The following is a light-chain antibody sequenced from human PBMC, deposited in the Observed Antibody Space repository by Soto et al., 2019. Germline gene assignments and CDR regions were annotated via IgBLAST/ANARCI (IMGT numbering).Light chain of an antibody. CDR1: SSDVGNYNL. Sequence: SVLTQPASVSGSPGQSITISCTGTSSDVGNYNLVSWYQQHPGKAPKLMIYEGSKRPSGVSNRFSGSKSDNTASLTISGLQAEDEAHYYCCSYARGSTYVFGTGTKVTVL. J-gene: IGLJ1*01. CDR3: CSYARGSTYV. V-gene: IGLV2-23*01. CDR2: EGS.